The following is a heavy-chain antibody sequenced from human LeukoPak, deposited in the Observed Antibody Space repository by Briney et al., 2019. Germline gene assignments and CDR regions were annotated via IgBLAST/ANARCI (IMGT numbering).Heavy chain of an antibody. J-gene: IGHJ3*02. CDR2: ISYIGST. Sequence: SETLSLTCAVSDDSFSSHYWTWTRQPPGKGLEWIGYISYIGSTNYNPSLKSRVTISIDTSKNQFSLKLSSVTAADTAVYYCARDLVTVTKGFDIWGQGTMVSVSS. V-gene: IGHV4-59*11. CDR3: ARDLVTVTKGFDI. D-gene: IGHD4-17*01. CDR1: DDSFSSHY.